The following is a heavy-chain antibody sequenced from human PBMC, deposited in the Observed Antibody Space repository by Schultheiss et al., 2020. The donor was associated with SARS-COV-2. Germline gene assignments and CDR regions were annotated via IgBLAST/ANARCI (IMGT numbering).Heavy chain of an antibody. Sequence: SQTLSLTCAVYGGSFSGYYWSWIRQPPGKGLEWIGEINHSGSTNYNPSLKSRVSISLGTSKNHFSLRLISVTAADTAVYYCARDMADYYYGMDVWGQGTTVTVSS. CDR1: GGSFSGYY. D-gene: IGHD5-24*01. J-gene: IGHJ6*02. V-gene: IGHV4-34*01. CDR2: INHSGST. CDR3: ARDMADYYYGMDV.